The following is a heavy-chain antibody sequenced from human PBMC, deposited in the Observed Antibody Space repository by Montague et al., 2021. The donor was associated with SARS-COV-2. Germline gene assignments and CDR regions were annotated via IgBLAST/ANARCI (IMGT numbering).Heavy chain of an antibody. CDR3: ARVVVSNWYFFFDY. V-gene: IGHV4-59*01. CDR1: GGSISSYY. J-gene: IGHJ4*02. D-gene: IGHD6-13*01. CDR2: IFNSGST. Sequence: SETLSLTCTVSGGSISSYYWSWIRQPPGKGPEWIGHIFNSGSTNXNSSLKSRVTISVDTSKNQLSLRLRSVTAAETAVCYCARVVVSNWYFFFDYWGQGTLVTVAS.